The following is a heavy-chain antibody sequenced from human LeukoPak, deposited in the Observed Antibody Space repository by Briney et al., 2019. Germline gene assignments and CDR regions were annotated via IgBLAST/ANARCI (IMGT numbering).Heavy chain of an antibody. J-gene: IGHJ4*02. Sequence: GRSLRLSCAASGLTFSNYGMEWVRQAPGKGLEGVALIWNDGNNKHYADSVKDRFSISRDNSKNTLYLQMNSLRAEDTAVYYCARHIWKGSCRSTSCSSLDYWGQGTLVTVSS. D-gene: IGHD2-2*01. CDR1: GLTFSNYG. CDR2: IWNDGNNK. V-gene: IGHV3-33*01. CDR3: ARHIWKGSCRSTSCSSLDY.